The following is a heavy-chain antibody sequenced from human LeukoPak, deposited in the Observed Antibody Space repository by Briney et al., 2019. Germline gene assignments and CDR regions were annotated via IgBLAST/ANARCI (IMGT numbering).Heavy chain of an antibody. CDR1: GFIVSTNY. Sequence: GGSLRLSCAASGFIVSTNYMSWVRQAPGKGLEWVSVIYSGGGTNYADSVKGRFTISSDNSKNTLYLQMNSLRAEDTAVYYCASTNMVRGAFDIWGQGTMVTVSS. D-gene: IGHD3-10*01. V-gene: IGHV3-66*01. CDR2: IYSGGGT. J-gene: IGHJ3*02. CDR3: ASTNMVRGAFDI.